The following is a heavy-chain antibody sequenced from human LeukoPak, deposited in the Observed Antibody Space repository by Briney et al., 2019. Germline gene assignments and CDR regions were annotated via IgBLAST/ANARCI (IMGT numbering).Heavy chain of an antibody. CDR3: ARAYKSFDY. CDR1: GGSISSGGYS. D-gene: IGHD1-1*01. J-gene: IGHJ4*02. CDR2: IYHSGST. V-gene: IGHV4-30-2*01. Sequence: SETLPLTCAVSGGSISSGGYSWSWIRQPPGKGLEWIGYIYHSGSTYYNPSLKSRVTISVDRSKNQFSLKLSSVTAADTAVYYCARAYKSFDYWGQGTLVTVSS.